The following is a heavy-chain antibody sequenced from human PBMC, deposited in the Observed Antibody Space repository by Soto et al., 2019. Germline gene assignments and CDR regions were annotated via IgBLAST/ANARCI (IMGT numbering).Heavy chain of an antibody. J-gene: IGHJ4*02. CDR3: ARTLVTGYSDS. D-gene: IGHD3-9*01. Sequence: QVQLQESGPGLVRPSETLSLTCTVSGGSISAYYLGWVRQPPGKGLEWIGNLYYTGGTRYNPSLKSRVTISVDTSRIHFSLRLNSVTAADTAVYYCARTLVTGYSDSWGQGTLVTVSS. CDR2: LYYTGGT. CDR1: GGSISAYY. V-gene: IGHV4-59*01.